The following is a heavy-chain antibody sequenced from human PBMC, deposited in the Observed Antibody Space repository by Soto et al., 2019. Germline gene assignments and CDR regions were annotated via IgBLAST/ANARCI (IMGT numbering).Heavy chain of an antibody. D-gene: IGHD6-19*01. V-gene: IGHV4-39*07. J-gene: IGHJ4*02. CDR2: VYYSGST. CDR3: ARDSAGMIPTY. CDR1: GGSISSSSYY. Sequence: SETLSLTCTVSGGSISSSSYYWGWIRQPPGKGLEWIGSVYYSGSTNYNPSLKSRVTISVDTSKNQFSLKLSSVTAADTAVYYCARDSAGMIPTYWGQGTLVTVSS.